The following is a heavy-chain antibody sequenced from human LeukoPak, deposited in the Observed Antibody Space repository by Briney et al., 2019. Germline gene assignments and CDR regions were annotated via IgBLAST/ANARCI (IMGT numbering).Heavy chain of an antibody. Sequence: GGSLRLSCAASGFTFSSYAMSWVRQAPGKGLEGVSAISGSGGSTYYADSVKGRFTISRDNSKNTLYLQMNSLGAEDTAVYYCAKDYCSSTSCYLSWYYYYYMDVWGKGTTVTVSS. CDR1: GFTFSSYA. CDR3: AKDYCSSTSCYLSWYYYYYMDV. D-gene: IGHD2-2*01. CDR2: ISGSGGST. V-gene: IGHV3-23*01. J-gene: IGHJ6*03.